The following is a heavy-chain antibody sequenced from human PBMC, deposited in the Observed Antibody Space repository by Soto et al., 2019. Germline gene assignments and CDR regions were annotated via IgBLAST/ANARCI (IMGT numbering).Heavy chain of an antibody. J-gene: IGHJ6*03. D-gene: IGHD3-10*01. CDR1: GFTFSSYS. CDR3: ARDRGDFYYYYCYMDV. CDR2: ISSSSSTI. Sequence: GSLRLSCAASGFTFSSYSMNWVRQAPGKGLEWVSYISSSSSTIYYADPVKGRFTISRDNAKNSLYLQMNSLRAEDTAVYYCARDRGDFYYYYCYMDVWGKGTTVTVSS. V-gene: IGHV3-48*01.